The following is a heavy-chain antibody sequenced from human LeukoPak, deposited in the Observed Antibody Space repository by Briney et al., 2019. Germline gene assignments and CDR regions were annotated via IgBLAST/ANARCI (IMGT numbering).Heavy chain of an antibody. CDR2: ISAYNGNT. D-gene: IGHD3-22*01. Sequence: ASVKVSCKASGYTFTSYGISWVRHAPGQGLEWMGWISAYNGNTNYAQKLQGRVTMTTDTSTSTAYMELRSLRSDDTAVYYCARDPYYDSSGYTYFDYWGQGTLVTVSS. CDR3: ARDPYYDSSGYTYFDY. J-gene: IGHJ4*02. CDR1: GYTFTSYG. V-gene: IGHV1-18*01.